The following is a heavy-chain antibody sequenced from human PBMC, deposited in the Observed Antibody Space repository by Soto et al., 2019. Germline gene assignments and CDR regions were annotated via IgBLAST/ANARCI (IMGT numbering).Heavy chain of an antibody. J-gene: IGHJ4*02. CDR2: IYYSGIT. CDR1: GGSISHSDYY. CDR3: ARGMYYFDSSGYYYVSGFDY. Sequence: SETLSLTCTVSGGSISHSDYYWSWIRQPPGKGLEWIAYIYYSGITYYSPSLKSRVTISVDTSKNQYSLNLSSVTAADTAVYYCARGMYYFDSSGYYYVSGFDYWGQGTLVTVS. V-gene: IGHV4-30-4*01. D-gene: IGHD3-22*01.